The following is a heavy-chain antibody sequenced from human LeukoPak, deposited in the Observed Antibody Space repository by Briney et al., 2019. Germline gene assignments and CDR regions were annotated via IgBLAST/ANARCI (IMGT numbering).Heavy chain of an antibody. V-gene: IGHV1-2*02. D-gene: IGHD1-26*01. CDR1: GYTFTGYY. CDR3: AISPIVGQYYYYYYMDV. Sequence: GASVKVSCKASGYTFTGYYMHWVRQAPGQGLEWMGWINPNSGGTNYAQKLQGRVTMTRDTSISTAYMELSRLRSDDTAVYYCAISPIVGQYYYYYYMDVWGKGTTVTVSS. CDR2: INPNSGGT. J-gene: IGHJ6*03.